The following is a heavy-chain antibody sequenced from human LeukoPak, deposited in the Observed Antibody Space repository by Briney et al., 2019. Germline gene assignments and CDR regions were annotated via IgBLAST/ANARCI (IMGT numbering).Heavy chain of an antibody. J-gene: IGHJ3*01. CDR3: ARDSGSYSY. V-gene: IGHV3-30*02. CDR2: IRYDGNDK. D-gene: IGHD1-26*01. CDR1: GFTFSYYG. Sequence: GGSLRLSCAASGFTFSYYGMHWVRQAPGKGLEWVAFIRYDGNDKFYADSVKGRFTISRDTSKNTLYLQMNSLRAEDTAVYYCARDSGSYSYWGQGTMVTVSS.